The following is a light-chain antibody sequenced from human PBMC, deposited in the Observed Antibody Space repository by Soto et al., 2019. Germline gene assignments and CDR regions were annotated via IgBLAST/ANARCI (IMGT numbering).Light chain of an antibody. CDR3: HQRQYWPPIT. Sequence: VLTQSPATLSLSPGERATLSCRTSLSVSVYLDWYQQKPGQAPRLLISDASNRATGIPARFSGSGSGTDFTLTISSLEPEDFAVYYCHQRQYWPPITFGQGTKLDIK. V-gene: IGKV3-11*01. CDR1: LSVSVY. CDR2: DAS. J-gene: IGKJ1*01.